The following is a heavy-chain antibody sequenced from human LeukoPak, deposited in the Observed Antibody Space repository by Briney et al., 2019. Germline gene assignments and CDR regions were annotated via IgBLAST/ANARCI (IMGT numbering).Heavy chain of an antibody. J-gene: IGHJ4*02. Sequence: GGSLRLSCAASGFTFIDYDMHWVRQVIGKGLEWVSAIGIRGDTHYSGSVKGRFTISRENAESSLYLQMNSLRAEDTAVYYCARGGIQVSGIDEFDYWGQGTLVAVSS. CDR2: IGIRGDT. CDR1: GFTFIDYD. CDR3: ARGGIQVSGIDEFDY. D-gene: IGHD6-19*01. V-gene: IGHV3-13*01.